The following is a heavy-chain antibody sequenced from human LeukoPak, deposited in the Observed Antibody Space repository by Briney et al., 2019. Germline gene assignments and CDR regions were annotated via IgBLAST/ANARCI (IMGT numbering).Heavy chain of an antibody. V-gene: IGHV4-4*07. J-gene: IGHJ6*02. CDR3: ARDKALRYFDWLFADSYYYGMDV. CDR2: IYTSGST. Sequence: SETLSLTCTVSGGSINSYYWSWIRQPAGKGLEWIGRIYTSGSTNYNPSLKSRVTMSVDTSKNQFSLKLSSVTAADTAVYYCARDKALRYFDWLFADSYYYGMDVWGQGTTVTVSS. D-gene: IGHD3-9*01. CDR1: GGSINSYY.